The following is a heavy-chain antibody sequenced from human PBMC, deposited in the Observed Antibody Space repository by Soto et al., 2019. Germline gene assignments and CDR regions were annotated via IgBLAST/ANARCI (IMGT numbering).Heavy chain of an antibody. CDR2: IYYSGST. CDR3: AREKAGTPSYNWFDP. J-gene: IGHJ5*02. D-gene: IGHD1-7*01. Sequence: QVQLQESGPVLVKPSQTLSLTCTVSGGSISSGGYYWSWIRQHPGKGLEWIGYIYYSGSTYYNPYLKRRVTISVDTSKNQFSLKLSSVTAADTAVYYCAREKAGTPSYNWFDPWGQGTLVTVSS. CDR1: GGSISSGGYY. V-gene: IGHV4-31*03.